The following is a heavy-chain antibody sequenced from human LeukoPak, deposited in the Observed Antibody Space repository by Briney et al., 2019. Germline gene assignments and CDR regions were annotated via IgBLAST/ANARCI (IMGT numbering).Heavy chain of an antibody. CDR1: GYTFTNKD. V-gene: IGHV1-8*01. D-gene: IGHD6-19*01. CDR2: VSPDSGDT. Sequence: ASVTVSCTASGYTFTNKDINWVRQATGQGIEWMGWVSPDSGDTGYAPNFRGRVTMTTDTSINTAYMELTSLTSEDTAIYYCTRGRAAGDWGQGTLVTVSS. CDR3: TRGRAAGD. J-gene: IGHJ4*02.